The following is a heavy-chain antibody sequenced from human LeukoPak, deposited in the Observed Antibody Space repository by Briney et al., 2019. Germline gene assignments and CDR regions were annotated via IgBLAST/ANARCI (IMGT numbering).Heavy chain of an antibody. CDR2: INHSGST. CDR3: ARDRVYDFRSGYPNWFDS. D-gene: IGHD3-3*01. Sequence: SETLPLTCAVYGGSFSGYYWSWIRQPPGKGLEWIGEINHSGSTNYNPSLKSRVTISVDTSKNQFSLKLSSVTAADTAVYYCARDRVYDFRSGYPNWFDSWGQGTLVTVSS. J-gene: IGHJ5*01. V-gene: IGHV4-34*01. CDR1: GGSFSGYY.